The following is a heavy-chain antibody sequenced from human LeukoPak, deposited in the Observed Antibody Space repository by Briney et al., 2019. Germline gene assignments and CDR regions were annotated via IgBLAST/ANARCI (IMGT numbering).Heavy chain of an antibody. CDR1: GYTFTSYA. Sequence: ASVKVSCKAFGYTFTSYAMNWVRQAPGQGLEWMGWINTNTGNPTYAQGFTGRFVFSLDTSVSTAYLQISSLKAEDTAVYYCARADCSSTSCYPDYYYGMDVWGQGTTVTVSS. CDR2: INTNTGNP. CDR3: ARADCSSTSCYPDYYYGMDV. J-gene: IGHJ6*02. V-gene: IGHV7-4-1*02. D-gene: IGHD2-2*01.